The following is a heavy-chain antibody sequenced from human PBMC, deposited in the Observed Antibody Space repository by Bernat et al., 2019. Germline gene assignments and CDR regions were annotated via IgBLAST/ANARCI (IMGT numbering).Heavy chain of an antibody. Sequence: QVQLQESGPGLVKPSETLSLTCTVSGGSISSYYWSWIRQPPGKGLEWIGYIYYSGSTNYNPPLKSRVTISVDTSKTQFSLKLSSVTAADTAVYYCARHGAGGMVRGVIQHWGQGTLVTVSS. CDR3: ARHGAGGMVRGVIQH. D-gene: IGHD3-10*01. V-gene: IGHV4-59*08. CDR2: IYYSGST. J-gene: IGHJ1*01. CDR1: GGSISSYY.